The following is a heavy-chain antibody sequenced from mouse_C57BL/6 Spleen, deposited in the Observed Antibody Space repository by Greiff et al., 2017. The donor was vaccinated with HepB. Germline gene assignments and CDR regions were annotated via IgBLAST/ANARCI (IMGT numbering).Heavy chain of an antibody. V-gene: IGHV1-4*01. J-gene: IGHJ3*01. Sequence: VQRVESGAELARPGASVKMSCKASGYTFTSYTMHWVKQRPGQGLEWIGYINPSSGYTKYNQKFKDKATLTADKSSSTAYMQLSSLTSEDSAVYYCARDYGRSSPLAYWGQGTLGTVSA. CDR2: INPSSGYT. CDR1: GYTFTSYT. D-gene: IGHD1-1*01. CDR3: ARDYGRSSPLAY.